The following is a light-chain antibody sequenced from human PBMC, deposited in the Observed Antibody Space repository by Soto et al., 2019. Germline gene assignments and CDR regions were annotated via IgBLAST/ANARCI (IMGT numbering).Light chain of an antibody. Sequence: QSVLTQPPSVSAAPGQTVTISCSGSSSNIGNNYVSWYQQFPGAAPKLLIYDSNKRPSGVPERFSASKSVTSATLGIAGLQTGDEADYYCGAWDASLKLYVFGTGTKVTVL. CDR3: GAWDASLKLYV. V-gene: IGLV1-51*01. CDR2: DSN. CDR1: SSNIGNNY. J-gene: IGLJ1*01.